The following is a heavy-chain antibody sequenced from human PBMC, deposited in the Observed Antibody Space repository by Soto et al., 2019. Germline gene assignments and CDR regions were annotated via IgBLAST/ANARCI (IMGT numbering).Heavy chain of an antibody. J-gene: IGHJ4*02. D-gene: IGHD2-2*01. Sequence: HPGGSLRLSCAASGFTFSSYGMHWVRQAPGKGLEWVAVKSYDERNKNYEESVKGRFTISRDNSKNTLNQKMKSLKAEETDVYYCAKGDNVLVPAPELDYWGQGTLVTVSS. V-gene: IGHV3-30*18. CDR2: KSYDERNK. CDR3: AKGDNVLVPAPELDY. CDR1: GFTFSSYG.